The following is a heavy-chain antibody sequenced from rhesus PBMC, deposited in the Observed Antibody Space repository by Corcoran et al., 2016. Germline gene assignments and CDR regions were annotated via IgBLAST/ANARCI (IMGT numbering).Heavy chain of an antibody. J-gene: IGHJ6*01. D-gene: IGHD6-25*01. CDR1: GGSISSGYYY. CDR3: ARYGVIAAAGDS. Sequence: QVQLQESGPGLVKPSETLSLTCAVSGGSISSGYYYWSWIRQPPGKGLEWIGYITYSGSTSYNPSPKGRVTNSRGTSKNQFSLKLSSVTAADTAVYYCARYGVIAAAGDSWGQGVVVTVSS. V-gene: IGHV4-122*02. CDR2: ITYSGST.